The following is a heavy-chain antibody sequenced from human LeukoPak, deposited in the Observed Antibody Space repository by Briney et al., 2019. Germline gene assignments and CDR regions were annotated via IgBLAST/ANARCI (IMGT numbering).Heavy chain of an antibody. CDR3: ARYCSSTSCYWFDP. CDR1: GGSFSGYY. Sequence: SETLSLTCAVYGGSFSGYYWSWICQPPGKGLEWIGEINLSGSTKYNPSLKSRVTISGDTSKNQFSLRLSSVTAADTAVYYCARYCSSTSCYWFDPWGQGTLVTVSS. D-gene: IGHD2-2*01. J-gene: IGHJ5*02. CDR2: INLSGST. V-gene: IGHV4-34*01.